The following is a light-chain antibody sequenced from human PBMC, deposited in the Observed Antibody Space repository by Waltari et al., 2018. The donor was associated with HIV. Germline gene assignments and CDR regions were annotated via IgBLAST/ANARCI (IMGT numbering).Light chain of an antibody. V-gene: IGLV1-47*01. CDR2: RYD. CDR3: STWDNSLSHWV. Sequence: QSVVTQPPSASGTPGQNISISCSGDISNLGGNFVYWYQQRPGTAPRLLIYRYDQRPSGVPDRFSGSKSATSASLAISGLRSEDEGDYHCSTWDNSLSHWVFGGGTKVTVL. J-gene: IGLJ3*02. CDR1: ISNLGGNF.